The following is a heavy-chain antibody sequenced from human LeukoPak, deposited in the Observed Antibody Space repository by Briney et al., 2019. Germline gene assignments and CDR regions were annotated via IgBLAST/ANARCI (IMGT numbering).Heavy chain of an antibody. CDR2: ISGSGGST. D-gene: IGHD3-10*01. CDR3: ARDRYGSGIFLVY. CDR1: GFTFSSYA. J-gene: IGHJ4*02. V-gene: IGHV3-23*01. Sequence: PGGSLRLSCAASGFTFSSYAMSWVRQAPGKGLEWVSAISGSGGSTYYADSVKGRFTISRDNSKNTLYLQMNSLRAEDTAVYYCARDRYGSGIFLVYWGQGTLVTVSS.